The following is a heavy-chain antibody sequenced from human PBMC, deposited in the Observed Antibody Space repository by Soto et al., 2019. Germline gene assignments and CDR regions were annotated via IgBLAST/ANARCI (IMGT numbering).Heavy chain of an antibody. CDR1: GFTFDDYA. Sequence: EVQLVESGGGLVQPGRSLRLSCAASGFTFDDYAMHWVRQAPGKGLEWVSGISWNSGSIGYADSVKGRFTISRANAKNSLYLQMNSLRAEDTALYYCAKALKQQLDYYFDYWGQGTLVTVSS. J-gene: IGHJ4*02. CDR2: ISWNSGSI. V-gene: IGHV3-9*01. CDR3: AKALKQQLDYYFDY. D-gene: IGHD6-13*01.